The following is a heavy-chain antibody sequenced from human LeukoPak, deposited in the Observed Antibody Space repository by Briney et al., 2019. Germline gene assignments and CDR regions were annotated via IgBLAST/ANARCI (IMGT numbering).Heavy chain of an antibody. V-gene: IGHV3-30*02. D-gene: IGHD1-26*01. J-gene: IGHJ4*02. CDR3: AKAHPGSGNSFDY. CDR2: IRHDGSNK. CDR1: GFIFSSYG. Sequence: QSGGSLRLSCAASGFIFSSYGMHWVRQAPGKGLEWVAFIRHDGSNKYYADSVKGRFTISRDNSKNTLYLQMNSLRAEDTAVYYCAKAHPGSGNSFDYWGQGTLVTVSS.